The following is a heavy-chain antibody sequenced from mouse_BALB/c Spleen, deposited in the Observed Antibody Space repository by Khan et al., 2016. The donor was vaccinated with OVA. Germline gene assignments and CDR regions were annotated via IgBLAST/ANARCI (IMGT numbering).Heavy chain of an antibody. CDR1: GYSFTSYY. D-gene: IGHD2-2*01. Sequence: EVQLQQSGPELMKPGASVKISCKASGYSFTSYYIHWVKQSHGKSLEWIGYIDPFNGGTSYNPKFKGKATLTVDKSSSTAYMHLSSLTSEYSAVYYCARHGYVAWFAYWGQGTLVTVSA. V-gene: IGHV1S135*01. CDR2: IDPFNGGT. J-gene: IGHJ3*01. CDR3: ARHGYVAWFAY.